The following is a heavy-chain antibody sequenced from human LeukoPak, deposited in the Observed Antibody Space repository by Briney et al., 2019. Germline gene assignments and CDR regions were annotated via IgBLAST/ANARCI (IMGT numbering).Heavy chain of an antibody. V-gene: IGHV3-33*06. CDR3: ANCGGSGYFYYYYMDV. D-gene: IGHD2-15*01. CDR1: GFTFSSYG. Sequence: GGSLRLSCAASGFTFSSYGMHWVPQAPGKGLEWVAVIWYDGSNKYYADSVKGRFTISRDNSKNTLYLQMNSLRADDTAVYYCANCGGSGYFYYYYMDVWGKGTTVTVFS. CDR2: IWYDGSNK. J-gene: IGHJ6*03.